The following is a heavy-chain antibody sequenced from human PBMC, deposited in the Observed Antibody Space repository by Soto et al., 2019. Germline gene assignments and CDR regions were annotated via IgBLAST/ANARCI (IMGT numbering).Heavy chain of an antibody. V-gene: IGHV1-8*01. CDR3: ARPLVVESCTNGVCQVGYSFAL. Sequence: QVQLVQSGAEVMKPWASVKVSCKASGYTLASYDINWVRQATGQGLEWMGWMNPNSGNTGYAQKFQGRGIMTSNTSTNTACLELSNLRSEDTAVYYCARPLVVESCTNGVCQVGYSFALWRKGTIVTVSS. J-gene: IGHJ3*01. CDR2: MNPNSGNT. D-gene: IGHD2-8*01. CDR1: GYTLASYD.